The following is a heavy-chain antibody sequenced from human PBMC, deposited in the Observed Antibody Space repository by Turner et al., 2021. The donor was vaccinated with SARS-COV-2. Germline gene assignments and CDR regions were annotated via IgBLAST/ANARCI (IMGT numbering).Heavy chain of an antibody. J-gene: IGHJ4*02. CDR1: GLPFSSSG. CDR2: ISYDGSDK. V-gene: IGHV3-30*03. D-gene: IGHD3-22*01. CDR3: ARDGSGYYDSSGLLDY. Sequence: VRLVESGGGGVQLGGSLDPPWPPSGLPFSSSGMHWVRQAPGKGLEWVAVISYDGSDKYYADSVKGRFTISRDNSKNTLYLQMNSLRAEDTAVYYCARDGSGYYDSSGLLDYWGQGTLVTVSS.